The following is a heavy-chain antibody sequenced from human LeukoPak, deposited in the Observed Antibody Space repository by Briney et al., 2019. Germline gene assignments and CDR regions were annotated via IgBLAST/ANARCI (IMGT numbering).Heavy chain of an antibody. D-gene: IGHD6-19*01. CDR3: ACGWSYFDY. Sequence: ASVKVSCKASGYTFTSYAVHWVRQAPGQRLEWMGWINPGNSHTQYSQMFQGRVTITRDTSAGTAYMKLSSLRSEDTAVYYCACGWSYFDYWGQGTLVTVSS. CDR1: GYTFTSYA. CDR2: INPGNSHT. J-gene: IGHJ4*02. V-gene: IGHV1-3*01.